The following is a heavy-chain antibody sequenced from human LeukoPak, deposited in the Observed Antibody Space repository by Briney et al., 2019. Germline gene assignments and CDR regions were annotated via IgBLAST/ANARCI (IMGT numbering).Heavy chain of an antibody. Sequence: GGALRLSCQASGFTLSDYWMNWFRQTPGRGRAWVANIKKDETEKYCEDTVQGRFTISRDNPKKSLYLQMNSLRAEDTAVYYCVGYCGANSCYSGVRGDYWGQGTLVTVSS. CDR2: IKKDETEK. D-gene: IGHD4/OR15-4a*01. CDR1: GFTLSDYW. J-gene: IGHJ4*02. V-gene: IGHV3-7*01. CDR3: VGYCGANSCYSGVRGDY.